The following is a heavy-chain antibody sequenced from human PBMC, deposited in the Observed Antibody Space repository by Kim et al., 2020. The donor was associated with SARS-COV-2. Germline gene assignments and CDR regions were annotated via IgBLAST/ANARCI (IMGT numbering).Heavy chain of an antibody. CDR3: ARGDSR. Sequence: SETLSLTCAVYGGSFSGYSWSWIRQPPGKGLEWMGEINQSGSTNYNSSLKSRVTISVDTSKNPFSLKLSSVTAADTGVYYWARGDSRGAHGTLVTVLS. D-gene: IGHD6-19*01. CDR2: INQSGST. CDR1: GGSFSGYS. V-gene: IGHV4-34*01. J-gene: IGHJ4*01.